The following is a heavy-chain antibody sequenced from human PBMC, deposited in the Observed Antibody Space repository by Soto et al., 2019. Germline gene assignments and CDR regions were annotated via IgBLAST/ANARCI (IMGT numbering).Heavy chain of an antibody. CDR1: VFSLSTCGVC. D-gene: IGHD6-13*01. Sequence: QIILKESGPSLVKPTQTLSLTCTFSVFSLSTCGVCVGWIRQPPGKALEWLSLIYWDDDKRYSPFLKSKLAITKDTSKNHVVLRMPNMDPVDTATYYCAHRSPYNSNQYVLFDPRSQGIQVTVSS. J-gene: IGHJ5*02. V-gene: IGHV2-5*02. CDR3: AHRSPYNSNQYVLFDP. CDR2: IYWDDDK.